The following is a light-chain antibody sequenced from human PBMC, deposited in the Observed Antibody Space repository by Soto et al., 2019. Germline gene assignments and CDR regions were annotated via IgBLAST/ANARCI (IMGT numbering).Light chain of an antibody. J-gene: IGKJ1*01. CDR1: QGISDF. CDR3: LQHKFYPWT. CDR2: AAS. V-gene: IGKV1-17*03. Sequence: DIQMTQSPSAMSASEGDTVTITCRASQGISDFLAWFQRKPGKVPKRLMYAASSLQSGVPSSFSGGGSGTGFTLTFSSLQPEDFATYYCLQHKFYPWTFGQGTKV.